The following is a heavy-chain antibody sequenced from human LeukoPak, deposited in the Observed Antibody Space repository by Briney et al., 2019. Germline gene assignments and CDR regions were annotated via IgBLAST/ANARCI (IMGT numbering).Heavy chain of an antibody. D-gene: IGHD6-19*01. J-gene: IGHJ4*02. CDR1: GYTFTNYY. CDR2: INPSGGGT. Sequence: GASVKVSCKASGYTFTNYYMHWVRQAPGQGLEWMGIINPSGGGTTYAQNFQGRVTMTRDTSTTTVYMDLSSLRSEDTAVYYCATGRRYTGYDPHSSGWSAYYFDYWGQGTLVTVSS. V-gene: IGHV1-46*01. CDR3: ATGRRYTGYDPHSSGWSAYYFDY.